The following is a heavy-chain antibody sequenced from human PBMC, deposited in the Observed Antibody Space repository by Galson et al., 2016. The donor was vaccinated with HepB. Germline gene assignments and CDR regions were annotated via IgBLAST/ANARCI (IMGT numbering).Heavy chain of an antibody. CDR1: GFTFSIYP. CDR3: AKCPPGTRGSLDS. V-gene: IGHV3-64*04. J-gene: IGHJ4*02. D-gene: IGHD1-14*01. CDR2: IATDGGGT. Sequence: SLRLSCAASGFTFSIYPMHWVRQAPGKGLEYVSAIATDGGGTFYADSVKGRFTTSRDNSKNTLYLQMNSLRADDTAVYYCAKCPPGTRGSLDSWGQGTLVTVSS.